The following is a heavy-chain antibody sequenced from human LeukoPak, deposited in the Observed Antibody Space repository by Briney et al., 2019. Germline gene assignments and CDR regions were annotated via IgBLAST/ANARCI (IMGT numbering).Heavy chain of an antibody. Sequence: SQTLSLTCAISGDSVSSNSAAWNWIRQSPSRGLEWLGRTYYRSKWYNDYAISVKSRITINPDTSKNQFSLQLNSVTPEDTAVYYCARVLTSIVGSEALYNWFDPWGQGTLVTVSS. D-gene: IGHD1-26*01. CDR1: GDSVSSNSAA. CDR2: TYYRSKWYN. V-gene: IGHV6-1*01. J-gene: IGHJ5*02. CDR3: ARVLTSIVGSEALYNWFDP.